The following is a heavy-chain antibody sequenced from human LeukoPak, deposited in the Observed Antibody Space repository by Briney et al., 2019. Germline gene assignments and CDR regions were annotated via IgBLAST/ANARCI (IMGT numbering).Heavy chain of an antibody. CDR2: ISGSGGNT. D-gene: IGHD3-22*01. CDR1: GFTFSSYA. V-gene: IGHV3-23*01. J-gene: IGHJ4*02. Sequence: GGSLRLSCAASGFTFSSYAMSWVRQAPGKGLEWVSAISGSGGNTYYADSVKGRFTISRDNSKNTLYLQMNSLRAEDTAVYYCANALGGDDSSGPLYYFDYWGQGTLVTVSS. CDR3: ANALGGDDSSGPLYYFDY.